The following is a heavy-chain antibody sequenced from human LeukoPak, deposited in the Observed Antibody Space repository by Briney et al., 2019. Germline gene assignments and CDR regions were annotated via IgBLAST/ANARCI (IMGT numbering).Heavy chain of an antibody. Sequence: PGGSLRLSCAASGFTFISYGMHWVRQAPGKGLEWVSYISSSGSTIYYADSVKGRFTISRDNAKNSLYLQMNSLRAEDTAVYYCARERRSGWYGRYFDYWGQGTLVTVSS. CDR2: ISSSGSTI. V-gene: IGHV3-48*04. CDR1: GFTFISYG. D-gene: IGHD6-19*01. J-gene: IGHJ4*02. CDR3: ARERRSGWYGRYFDY.